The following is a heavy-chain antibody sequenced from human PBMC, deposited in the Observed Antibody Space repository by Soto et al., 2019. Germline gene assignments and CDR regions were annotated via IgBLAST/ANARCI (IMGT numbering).Heavy chain of an antibody. J-gene: IGHJ6*02. D-gene: IGHD2-15*01. V-gene: IGHV1-69*13. Sequence: GASVKVSCKASGGTFSSYAISWVRQAPGQGLEWMGGIIPIFGTANYAQKFQGRVTITADESTSTAYMELSSLRSEDTAVYYCARDRFVKGPGLYYYYGMDVWGQGTTVTVSS. CDR2: IIPIFGTA. CDR1: GGTFSSYA. CDR3: ARDRFVKGPGLYYYYGMDV.